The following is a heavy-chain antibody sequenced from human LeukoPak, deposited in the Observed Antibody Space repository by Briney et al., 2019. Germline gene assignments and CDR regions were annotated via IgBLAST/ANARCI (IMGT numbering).Heavy chain of an antibody. D-gene: IGHD1-26*01. CDR3: AKEKGWELLRSHHDF. V-gene: IGHV3-23*01. Sequence: QSGGSLRLSCAASEFIFSSYGMSWVRQAPGKGLKWVSAISASGGGTYYADSVKGRFTISRDNSKNTLYLQMNSLTSEDTATYYCAKEKGWELLRSHHDFWGQGTLVNVYS. J-gene: IGHJ4*02. CDR2: ISASGGGT. CDR1: EFIFSSYG.